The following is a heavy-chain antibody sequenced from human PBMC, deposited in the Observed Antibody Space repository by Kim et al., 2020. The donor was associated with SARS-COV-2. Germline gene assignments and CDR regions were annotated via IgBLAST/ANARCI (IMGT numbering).Heavy chain of an antibody. CDR1: GFTFSSYA. D-gene: IGHD1-26*01. J-gene: IGHJ3*02. CDR3: ARPPKGSYYDAFDI. V-gene: IGHV3-30-3*01. CDR2: ISYDGSNK. Sequence: EGSLRLSCAASGFTFSSYAMHWVRQAPGKGLEWVAVISYDGSNKYYADSVKGRFTISRDNSKNTLYLQMNSLRAEDTAVYYCARPPKGSYYDAFDIWGQGTMVTVSS.